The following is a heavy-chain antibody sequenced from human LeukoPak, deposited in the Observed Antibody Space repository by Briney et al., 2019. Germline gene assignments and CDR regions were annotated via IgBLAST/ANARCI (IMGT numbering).Heavy chain of an antibody. V-gene: IGHV1-2*02. CDR2: INPNSGGT. CDR3: ARGPHWDPHFDY. D-gene: IGHD7-27*01. CDR1: GFTFTAYH. J-gene: IGHJ4*02. Sequence: ASVRVSCKASGFTFTAYHMHWVRQAPGQGLEWMGWINPNSGGTNYAQKFQGRVTMTRDTSISTAYMELSGLRSDDTAVYYCARGPHWDPHFDYWGQGTLVTVSS.